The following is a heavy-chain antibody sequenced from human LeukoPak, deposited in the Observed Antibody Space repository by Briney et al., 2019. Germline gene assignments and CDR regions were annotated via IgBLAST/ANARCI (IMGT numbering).Heavy chain of an antibody. CDR3: ARNKINSVTTGLYFDL. D-gene: IGHD4-17*01. CDR2: VSIGGSFI. CDR1: GFNFSSYG. V-gene: IGHV3-21*01. J-gene: IGHJ2*01. Sequence: GGLLWLSCGASGFNFSSYGMHWVSQAPGKGLEWVSFVSIGGSFIYYADSVKGRFTISRDDAKNSLYLQMNSLTAEDTAEYYFARNKINSVTTGLYFDLWGRGTLVSVSS.